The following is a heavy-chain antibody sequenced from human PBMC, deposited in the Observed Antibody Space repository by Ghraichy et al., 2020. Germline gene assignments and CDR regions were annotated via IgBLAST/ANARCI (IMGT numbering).Heavy chain of an antibody. D-gene: IGHD4-17*01. CDR3: ARGDYGDHFGYAADY. V-gene: IGHV1-18*04. Sequence: ASVKVSCKASGYTFTSYGISWVRQAPGQGLEWMGWISAYNGNTNYAQKLQGRVTMTTDTSTSTAYMELRSLRSDDTAVYYCARGDYGDHFGYAADYWGQGTLVTVSS. J-gene: IGHJ4*02. CDR2: ISAYNGNT. CDR1: GYTFTSYG.